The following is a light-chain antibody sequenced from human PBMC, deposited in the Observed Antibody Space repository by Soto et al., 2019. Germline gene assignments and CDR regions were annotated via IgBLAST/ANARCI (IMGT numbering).Light chain of an antibody. Sequence: EIVVTQSPATRSVSPGERATLSCRASQSVGNNFAWYQQKPGQAPRLLIFATSNRATGVPARFSGSGSGTEFTLTISSLQSEDFAVYYCQQYGDWPLTFGGGAKVEIE. CDR2: ATS. CDR1: QSVGNN. J-gene: IGKJ4*01. V-gene: IGKV3-15*01. CDR3: QQYGDWPLT.